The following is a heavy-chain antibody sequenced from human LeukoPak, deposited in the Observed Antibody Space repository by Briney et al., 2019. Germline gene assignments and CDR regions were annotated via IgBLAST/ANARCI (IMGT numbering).Heavy chain of an antibody. D-gene: IGHD1-7*01. V-gene: IGHV4-31*02. CDR2: IYYSGST. J-gene: IGHJ4*02. Sequence: LRLSCAASGFIVSSCYMYWIRQHPGKGLEWIGYIYYSGSTYYNPSLKSRVTISVDTSKNQFTLKLSSVTAADTAVYYCARSHRKLFDYWGQGTLVTVSS. CDR1: GFIVSSCY. CDR3: ARSHRKLFDY.